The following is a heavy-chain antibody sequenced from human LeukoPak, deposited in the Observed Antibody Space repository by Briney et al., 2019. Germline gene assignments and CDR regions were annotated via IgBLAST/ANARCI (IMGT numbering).Heavy chain of an antibody. J-gene: IGHJ4*02. V-gene: IGHV4-39*07. D-gene: IGHD4-23*01. CDR3: ARSRPAVASYYFDY. Sequence: SETLSLTCTVSGDSISTSNSYWGWIRQPPGKGLEWIGSIYYSGNTYYNASLKSRVTISVDTSKNQFSLKLSSVTAADTAVYYCARSRPAVASYYFDYWGQGTLVTVSS. CDR2: IYYSGNT. CDR1: GDSISTSNSY.